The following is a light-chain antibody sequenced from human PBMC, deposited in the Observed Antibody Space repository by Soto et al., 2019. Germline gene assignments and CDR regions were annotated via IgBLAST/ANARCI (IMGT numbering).Light chain of an antibody. Sequence: EIVMTQSPATLSLSPGERATLSCRASQSVSSNLAWYQQKPGQAPRLLIYGASNRATGIPARCSGSGSGTEFTLTISSLQSEDFAVYYCKQDNNWPKTFGQGTKVEIK. CDR3: KQDNNWPKT. CDR2: GAS. V-gene: IGKV3-15*01. CDR1: QSVSSN. J-gene: IGKJ1*01.